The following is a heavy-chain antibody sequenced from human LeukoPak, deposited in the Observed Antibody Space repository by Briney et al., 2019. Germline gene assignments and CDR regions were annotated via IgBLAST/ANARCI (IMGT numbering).Heavy chain of an antibody. CDR3: AKADGEDDTGYFDY. CDR1: GFTFSSYA. V-gene: IGHV3-23*01. D-gene: IGHD3-10*01. Sequence: GGSLRLSCAASGFTFSSYAMSWVRKAPGKGLEWVSAISGSGGSTYYADSVKGRFTISRDNSKNTLYLQMNSLRAEDTAVYYCAKADGEDDTGYFDYWGQGTLVTVSS. J-gene: IGHJ4*02. CDR2: ISGSGGST.